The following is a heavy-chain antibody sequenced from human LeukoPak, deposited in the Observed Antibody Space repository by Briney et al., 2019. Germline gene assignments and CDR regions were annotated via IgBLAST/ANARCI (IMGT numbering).Heavy chain of an antibody. CDR2: ISTSSSTI. Sequence: GGSLRLSCAASGFTFSSYSMNWVRQAPGKGLEWVSYISTSSSTIYYADSVKGRFTISRDNAKNSLYLQMNCLRVEDTSVYYCARVSHKGDSSGYQPTDYWGQGTVVTVSS. CDR1: GFTFSSYS. V-gene: IGHV3-48*01. J-gene: IGHJ4*02. CDR3: ARVSHKGDSSGYQPTDY. D-gene: IGHD3-22*01.